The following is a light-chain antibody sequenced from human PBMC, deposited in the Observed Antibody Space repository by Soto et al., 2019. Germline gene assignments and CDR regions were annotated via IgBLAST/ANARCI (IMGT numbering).Light chain of an antibody. J-gene: IGKJ1*01. Sequence: DIVLTQSPGTLSLSPGESAALSCRASQSVTGTYLAWYRQKPGQAPRLLIYAISTRAAGIPEGFSGSGSGTDFYLSIARLEPEDSEVYYCQKYSNSPWTFGQGTRVDI. CDR2: AIS. V-gene: IGKV3-20*01. CDR3: QKYSNSPWT. CDR1: QSVTGTY.